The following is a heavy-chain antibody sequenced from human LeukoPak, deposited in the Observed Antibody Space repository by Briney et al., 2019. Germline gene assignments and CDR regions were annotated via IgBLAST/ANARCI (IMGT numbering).Heavy chain of an antibody. Sequence: SETLSLTCTVSAGSISPNYWSWIRQPPGKGLEWIGYIYYTGRTNYNPSLKSRVTISIDTSKSHFPLKLSSLTAADTALYYCARLLDYDSSGYPDTFDFWGQGTMVTVSS. V-gene: IGHV4-59*01. CDR2: IYYTGRT. D-gene: IGHD3-22*01. CDR3: ARLLDYDSSGYPDTFDF. J-gene: IGHJ3*01. CDR1: AGSISPNY.